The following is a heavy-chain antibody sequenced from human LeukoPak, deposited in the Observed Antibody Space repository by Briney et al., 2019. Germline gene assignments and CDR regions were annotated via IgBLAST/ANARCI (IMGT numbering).Heavy chain of an antibody. V-gene: IGHV3-7*01. Sequence: GGSLRLSCAASGFTFTTYWMTWVRQAPGKGLEWVANIKQDGSEKFYVDSVKGRFTISRDIAKNSLYLQMNSLRAEDTAVYYCARDKREFQVLFRKYYDSMDVWGKGTTVIVSS. J-gene: IGHJ6*03. CDR3: ARDKREFQVLFRKYYDSMDV. CDR2: IKQDGSEK. CDR1: GFTFTTYW. D-gene: IGHD3-10*01.